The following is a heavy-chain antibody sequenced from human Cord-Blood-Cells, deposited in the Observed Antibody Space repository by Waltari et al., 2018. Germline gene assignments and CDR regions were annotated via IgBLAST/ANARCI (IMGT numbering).Heavy chain of an antibody. CDR2: IDWDDDK. J-gene: IGHJ6*02. D-gene: IGHD2-15*01. Sequence: QVTLRESGPALVKPTQTLTLTCTFSGFSLSTSGMCVSWIRQPPGTALEWLALIDWDDDKYYSTSLKTRLTISKDTSKNQVVLTMTNMDPVDTATYYCARASGPYYYYGMDVWGQGTTVTVSS. CDR3: ARASGPYYYYGMDV. CDR1: GFSLSTSGMC. V-gene: IGHV2-70*01.